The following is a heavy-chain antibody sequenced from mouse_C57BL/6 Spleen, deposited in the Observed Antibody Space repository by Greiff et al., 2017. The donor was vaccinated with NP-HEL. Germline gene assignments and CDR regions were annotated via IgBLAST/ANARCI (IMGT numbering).Heavy chain of an antibody. D-gene: IGHD1-1*01. V-gene: IGHV5-16*01. J-gene: IGHJ4*01. CDR3: ARGGVTTVVADYYAMDY. Sequence: EVKLEESEGGLVQPGRSMKLSCTASGFTFSDYYMAWVRQVPEKGLEWVANINYDGSSTYYLDSLKSRFIISRDNAKNILYLQMSSLKSEDTATYYCARGGVTTVVADYYAMDYWGQGTSVTVSS. CDR1: GFTFSDYY. CDR2: INYDGSST.